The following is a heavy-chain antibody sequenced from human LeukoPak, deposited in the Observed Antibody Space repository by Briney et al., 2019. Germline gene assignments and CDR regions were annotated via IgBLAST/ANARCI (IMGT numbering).Heavy chain of an antibody. D-gene: IGHD6-19*01. CDR3: ARTRSGWYHWFDP. CDR2: INPSGGST. V-gene: IGHV1-46*01. CDR1: GYTFTSYY. J-gene: IGHJ5*02. Sequence: ASVKVSCKASGYTFTSYYMHWVRQAPGQGLEWMGIINPSGGSTSYAQKFQGRVTMTSDMSTSTVYMELSSLRSEDTAVYYCARTRSGWYHWFDPWGQGTLVTVSS.